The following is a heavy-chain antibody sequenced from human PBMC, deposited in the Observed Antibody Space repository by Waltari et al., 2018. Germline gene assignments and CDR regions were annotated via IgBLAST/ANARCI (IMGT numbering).Heavy chain of an antibody. D-gene: IGHD2-15*01. CDR3: ARSTELGYCSGGSCYSWYFDL. CDR2: IYYSGST. J-gene: IGHJ2*01. Sequence: QLQLQESGPGLVKPSETLSLTCTVSGGSISSSSYYWGWIRQPPGKGLEWIGSIYYSGSTYYNPSLKSRVTISVDTSKNQFSLKLSSVTAADTAVYYCARSTELGYCSGGSCYSWYFDLWGRGTLVTVSS. V-gene: IGHV4-39*01. CDR1: GGSISSSSYY.